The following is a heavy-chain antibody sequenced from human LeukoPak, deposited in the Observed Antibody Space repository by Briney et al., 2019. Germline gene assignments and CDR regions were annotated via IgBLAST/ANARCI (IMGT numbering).Heavy chain of an antibody. J-gene: IGHJ6*03. CDR2: ISYDGSNK. CDR1: GFTFSSYA. V-gene: IGHV3-30*01. D-gene: IGHD1-26*01. Sequence: PGGSLRLSCAASGFTFSSYAMHWVRQAPGKGPEWVAVISYDGSNKYYADSVKGRFTISRDNSKNTLYLQMNSLRAEDTAVYYCARDLVGYYYMDVWGKGTTVTVSS. CDR3: ARDLVGYYYMDV.